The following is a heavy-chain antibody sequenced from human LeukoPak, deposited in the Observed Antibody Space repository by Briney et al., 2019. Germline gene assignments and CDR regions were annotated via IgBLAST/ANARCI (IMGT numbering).Heavy chain of an antibody. CDR3: ARALSARFWSGPNYFDY. V-gene: IGHV4-59*01. CDR2: IYYSGST. D-gene: IGHD3-3*01. Sequence: SETLSLTCTVSGGSISSYYWSWFRQPPGKGLEWIGYIYYSGSTNYNPSLKSRVTISVDTSKNQFSLKLSSVTAADTAVYYCARALSARFWSGPNYFDYWGQGTLVTVSS. J-gene: IGHJ4*02. CDR1: GGSISSYY.